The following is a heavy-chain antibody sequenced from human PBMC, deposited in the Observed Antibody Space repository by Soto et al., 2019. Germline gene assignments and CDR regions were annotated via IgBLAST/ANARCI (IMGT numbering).Heavy chain of an antibody. V-gene: IGHV3-9*01. D-gene: IGHD2-15*01. CDR3: AKDAYLGYCSGGSCYSYYYYYMDV. J-gene: IGHJ6*03. CDR2: ISWNSGSI. CDR1: GFTFDDYA. Sequence: GGSLRLSCAASGFTFDDYAMHWVRQAPGKGLEWVSGISWNSGSIGYADSVKGRFTISRDNAKNSLYLQMNSLRAEDTALYYCAKDAYLGYCSGGSCYSYYYYYMDVWGKGTTVTVSS.